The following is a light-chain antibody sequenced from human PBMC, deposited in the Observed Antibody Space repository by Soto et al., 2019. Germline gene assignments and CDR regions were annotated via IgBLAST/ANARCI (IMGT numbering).Light chain of an antibody. Sequence: EIVLTQSPGTLSLSPGERATLSCRASQSVSSSYLAWYQQKPGQAPRLLIYGASSRATGIPDRFSGSGSGTDITLTISRLEPEDFAVYYCNRYDSSTLTFGGGTKVEIK. CDR1: QSVSSSY. J-gene: IGKJ4*01. CDR3: NRYDSSTLT. CDR2: GAS. V-gene: IGKV3-20*01.